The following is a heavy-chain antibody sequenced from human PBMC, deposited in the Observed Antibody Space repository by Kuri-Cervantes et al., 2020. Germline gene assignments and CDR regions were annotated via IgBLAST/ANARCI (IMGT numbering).Heavy chain of an antibody. J-gene: IGHJ5*02. D-gene: IGHD1-1*01. V-gene: IGHV3-33*03. CDR3: ARGTGFDWFDP. CDR2: IWYDGSNK. CDR1: GFTFSSYG. Sequence: GESLKISCAASGFTFSSYGMHWVRQAPGKGLEWVSVIWYDGSNKYYADSVKGRFTISRDNAKNSLYLQMNSLRAEDTAVYYCARGTGFDWFDPWGQGTLVTVSS.